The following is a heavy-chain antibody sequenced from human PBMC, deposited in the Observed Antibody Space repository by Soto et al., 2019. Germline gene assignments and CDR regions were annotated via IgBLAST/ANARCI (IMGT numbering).Heavy chain of an antibody. J-gene: IGHJ4*02. V-gene: IGHV3-74*02. CDR3: DSMPMVRGPSDY. CDR2: INGDGSTT. CDR1: GCSFSSNW. Sequence: EVQLVESGGGLVQPVGSLRLSCAASGCSFSSNWMHWVRQAPGKGLFWGARINGDGSTTQYAYSVQGRFTISRDNTENTLYLRMNSLRSDDTAVYYCDSMPMVRGPSDYWGQGALVTGSS. D-gene: IGHD3-10*01.